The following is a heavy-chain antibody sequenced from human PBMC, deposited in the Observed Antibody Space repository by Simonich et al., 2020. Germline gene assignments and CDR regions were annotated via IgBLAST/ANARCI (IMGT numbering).Heavy chain of an antibody. CDR3: VRGGRYCSSTSCYYYYYYMDV. V-gene: IGHV4-59*12. J-gene: IGHJ6*03. CDR2: FYYSGSP. CDR1: GGSISSYY. D-gene: IGHD2-2*01. Sequence: QVQLQESGPGLVKPSETLSLTCTVSGGSISSYYWSWIRQPPEKGLECIVYFYYSGSPNYNPSLKSRVTISVDTSKNQFSLKLSAVTAADTAVYYCVRGGRYCSSTSCYYYYYYMDVWGKGTTVTVSS.